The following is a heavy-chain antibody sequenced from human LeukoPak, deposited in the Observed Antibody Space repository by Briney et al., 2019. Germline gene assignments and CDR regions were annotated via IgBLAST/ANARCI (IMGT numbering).Heavy chain of an antibody. D-gene: IGHD2-15*01. V-gene: IGHV3-23*01. J-gene: IGHJ4*02. CDR3: AKVTSERRYCSGGGCYSPFDY. Sequence: GGSLRPSCAASGFSFSNYAMGWVRQAPGKGLEWVSGISGSGVTTYSADSVKGRLSISRDNFKNTLYLQMKSLRAEDTAVYFCAKVTSERRYCSGGGCYSPFDYWGRGTLVTVST. CDR2: ISGSGVTT. CDR1: GFSFSNYA.